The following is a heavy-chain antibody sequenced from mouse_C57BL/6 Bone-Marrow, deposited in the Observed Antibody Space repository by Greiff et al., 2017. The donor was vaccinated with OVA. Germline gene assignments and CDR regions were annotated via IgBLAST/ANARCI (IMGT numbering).Heavy chain of an antibody. J-gene: IGHJ1*03. CDR2: INPGSGGT. CDR1: GYAFTNYL. Sequence: VQLQQSGAELVRPGTSVKVSCKASGYAFTNYLIEWVKQRPGQGLEWIGVINPGSGGTNYNEKFKGKATLTADKSSSTAYMQLSSLTSEDSAVYFYAGHSNYPYFDVWGTGTTVTVSS. V-gene: IGHV1-54*01. D-gene: IGHD2-5*01. CDR3: AGHSNYPYFDV.